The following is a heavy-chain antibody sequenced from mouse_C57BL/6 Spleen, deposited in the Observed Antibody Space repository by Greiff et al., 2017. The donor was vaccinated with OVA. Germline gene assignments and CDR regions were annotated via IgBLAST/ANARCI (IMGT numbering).Heavy chain of an antibody. D-gene: IGHD2-5*01. CDR2: INPNNGGT. CDR1: GYTFTDYN. J-gene: IGHJ4*01. CDR3: ARETGYSNYYAMDY. Sequence: EVQLQQSGPELVKPGASVKMSCKASGYTFTDYNMHWVKQSHGKSLEWIGYINPNNGGTSYNQKFKGKATLTVNKSSSTAYMELRSLTSEDSAVYYCARETGYSNYYAMDYWGQGTSVTVSS. V-gene: IGHV1-22*01.